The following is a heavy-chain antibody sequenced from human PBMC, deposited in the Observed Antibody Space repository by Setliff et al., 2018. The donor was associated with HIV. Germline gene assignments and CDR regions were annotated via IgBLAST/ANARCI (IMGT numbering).Heavy chain of an antibody. CDR3: ARYRYYYDSSGYGRWFDP. Sequence: SETLSLTCTVSGGSISSSSYYWGWIRQPPGKGLEWIGNIYYIGSTYYNPSLKSRVTISVDTSENQFSLRLNSVTAADTAVYYFARYRYYYDSSGYGRWFDPWGQGTLVTVSS. J-gene: IGHJ5*02. V-gene: IGHV4-39*01. D-gene: IGHD3-22*01. CDR2: IYYIGST. CDR1: GGSISSSSYY.